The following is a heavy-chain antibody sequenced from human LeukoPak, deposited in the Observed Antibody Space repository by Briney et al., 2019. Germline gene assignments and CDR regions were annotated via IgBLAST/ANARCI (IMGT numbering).Heavy chain of an antibody. V-gene: IGHV3-48*02. Sequence: GGSLRLSCVASGFPLSSAWMNWVRQAPGKGLEWISSIRLTSNSMSYADSVRGRFTISRDNAKNSLFLQMNSLRDEDTAVYYCAGDGDGHLDCWGQGTLVTVSS. J-gene: IGHJ4*02. CDR2: IRLTSNSM. CDR3: AGDGDGHLDC. D-gene: IGHD4-17*01. CDR1: GFPLSSAW.